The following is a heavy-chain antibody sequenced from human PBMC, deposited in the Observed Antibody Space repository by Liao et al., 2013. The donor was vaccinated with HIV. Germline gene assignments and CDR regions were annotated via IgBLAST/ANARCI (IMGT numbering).Heavy chain of an antibody. Sequence: QVQLQESGPGLVKPSETLSLTCTVSGGSISSYYWNWIRQPAGKGLEWIGRIYGGGSTNYNPSLKSRVTMSLDTSKNQFSLKLSSVTAADTAVYYCARSRNLLSTYWFDPWGQGMLVTVSS. J-gene: IGHJ5*02. CDR2: IYGGGST. D-gene: IGHD1-14*01. CDR3: ARSRNLLSTYWFDP. CDR1: GGSISSYY. V-gene: IGHV4-4*07.